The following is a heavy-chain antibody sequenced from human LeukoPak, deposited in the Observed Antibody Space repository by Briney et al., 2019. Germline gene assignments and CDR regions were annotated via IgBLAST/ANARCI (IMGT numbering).Heavy chain of an antibody. Sequence: GGSLRLSCAASGFTFSDYYMSWIRQAPGKGLEWVSAISGSGGSTYYADSVKGRFTISRDNSKNTLYLQMNSLRAEDTAVYYCAKDIVPAATIGGFDYWGQGTLVTVSS. D-gene: IGHD2-2*01. CDR2: ISGSGGST. V-gene: IGHV3-23*01. CDR3: AKDIVPAATIGGFDY. CDR1: GFTFSDYY. J-gene: IGHJ4*02.